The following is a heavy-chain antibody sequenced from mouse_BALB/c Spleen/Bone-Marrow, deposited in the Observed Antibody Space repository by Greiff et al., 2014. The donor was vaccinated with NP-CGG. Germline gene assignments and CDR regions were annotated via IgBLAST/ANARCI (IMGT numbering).Heavy chain of an antibody. V-gene: IGHV1S22*01. CDR3: TRCYYGYDGVSRFAY. D-gene: IGHD2-2*01. CDR1: GYTFTSYW. Sequence: LQQSGSELVRPGASVKLSCKASGYTFTSYWVHWVKQRHGQGLEWIGNIYPGSGSTNYDEKFKSKGTLTVDTSSSTAYMHLSSLTSEDSAVYYCTRCYYGYDGVSRFAYWGQGTLVTVSA. CDR2: IYPGSGST. J-gene: IGHJ3*01.